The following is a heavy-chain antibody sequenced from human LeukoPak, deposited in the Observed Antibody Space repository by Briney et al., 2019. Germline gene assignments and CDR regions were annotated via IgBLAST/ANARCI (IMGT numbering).Heavy chain of an antibody. CDR1: GYSFTSYW. Sequence: KRGESLEISCKGSGYSFTSYWIGWVRQLPGKGLEWMGIIYPGDSDTRYSPSFQGQVTISADKSISTGYLQWSSLKASDTAMYYCASSSDYYGSSGYPDYWGQGTLVTVSS. V-gene: IGHV5-51*01. CDR3: ASSSDYYGSSGYPDY. J-gene: IGHJ4*02. D-gene: IGHD3-22*01. CDR2: IYPGDSDT.